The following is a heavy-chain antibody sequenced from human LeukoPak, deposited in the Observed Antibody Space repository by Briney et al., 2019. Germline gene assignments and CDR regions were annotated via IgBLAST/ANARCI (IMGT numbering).Heavy chain of an antibody. CDR1: GFTFSSYE. D-gene: IGHD2-15*01. CDR2: TSSSGSTI. Sequence: QPGGSLRLSCAASGFTFSSYEMNWVRQAPGKGLEWVSYTSSSGSTIYYADSVKGRFTISRDNAKKSLYLQMNSLRAEDTAVYYCARVPTVGSGGYQFDYWGQGTLVAVSP. CDR3: ARVPTVGSGGYQFDY. V-gene: IGHV3-48*03. J-gene: IGHJ4*02.